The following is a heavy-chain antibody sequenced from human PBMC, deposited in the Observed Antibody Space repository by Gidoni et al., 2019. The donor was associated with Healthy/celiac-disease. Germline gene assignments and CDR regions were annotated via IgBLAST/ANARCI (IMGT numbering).Heavy chain of an antibody. J-gene: IGHJ6*03. D-gene: IGHD3-10*01. Sequence: QVQLVESGGGVVQPGRFLRLSCAASGFTFSSYAMHWVRQAPGKGRAWVAVISYDGSNKYYADSVKGRFTISRDNSKNTLYLQMNSLRAEDTAVYYCARELRVYYYYYMDVWGKGTTVTVSS. CDR3: ARELRVYYYYYMDV. CDR1: GFTFSSYA. CDR2: ISYDGSNK. V-gene: IGHV3-30-3*01.